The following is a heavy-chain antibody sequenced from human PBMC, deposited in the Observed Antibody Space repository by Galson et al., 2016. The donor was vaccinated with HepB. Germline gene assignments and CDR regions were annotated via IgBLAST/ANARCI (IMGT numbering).Heavy chain of an antibody. Sequence: SLRLSCAVSGVTFSSLSMNWVRQAPGKGLEWVSYLSSEKNNKHYADSVRGRFTISRDNAKNSLYLQMYSLRVEDTAVYYCACNRRGVFLLDCWGQGTLVTVSS. CDR1: GVTFSSLS. V-gene: IGHV3-48*01. J-gene: IGHJ4*02. CDR3: ACNRRGVFLLDC. CDR2: LSSEKNNK. D-gene: IGHD3-10*01.